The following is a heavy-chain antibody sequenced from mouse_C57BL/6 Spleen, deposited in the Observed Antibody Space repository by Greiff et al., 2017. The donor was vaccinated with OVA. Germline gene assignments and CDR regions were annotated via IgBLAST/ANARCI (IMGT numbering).Heavy chain of an antibody. V-gene: IGHV1-50*01. Sequence: QVQLQQSGAELVKPGASVKLSCKASGYTFTSYWMQWVKQRPGQGLEWIGEIDPSDSYTNYNQKFKGKATLTVDTSSSTAYMQLSSLTSEDSAVYYCARRRDWYFDVWGTGTTVTVSS. CDR1: GYTFTSYW. CDR2: IDPSDSYT. J-gene: IGHJ1*03. CDR3: ARRRDWYFDV.